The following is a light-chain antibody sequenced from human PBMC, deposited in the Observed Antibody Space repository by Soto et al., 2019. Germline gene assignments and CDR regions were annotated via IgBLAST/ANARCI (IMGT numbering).Light chain of an antibody. V-gene: IGLV2-14*03. CDR2: GVS. CDR3: SSYTSSSPYV. J-gene: IGLJ1*01. CDR1: SSDVGGYNY. Sequence: QSVLTQPASVSGSPGQSITISCTGTSSDVGGYNYVSWYQQHPGKAPKLMISGVSNRPSGVSNRFSDSKSANTASLTISGLQDEDEDDYYCSSYTSSSPYVFGSGTKLTVL.